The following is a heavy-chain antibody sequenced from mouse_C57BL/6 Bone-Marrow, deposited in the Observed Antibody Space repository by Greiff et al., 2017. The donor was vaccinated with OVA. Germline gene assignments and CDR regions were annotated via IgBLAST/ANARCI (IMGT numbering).Heavy chain of an antibody. CDR3: AAGDYVSYAMDY. J-gene: IGHJ4*01. CDR1: GYTFTDYY. CDR2: IYPGSGNT. V-gene: IGHV1-76*01. D-gene: IGHD2-13*01. Sequence: QVQLQQSGAELVRPGASVKLSCKASGYTFTDYYINWVKQRPGQGLEWIARIYPGSGNTYYNEKFKGKATLTAEKSSSTAYMQLSSLTSEDPAVYFCAAGDYVSYAMDYGGQGTSVTVSS.